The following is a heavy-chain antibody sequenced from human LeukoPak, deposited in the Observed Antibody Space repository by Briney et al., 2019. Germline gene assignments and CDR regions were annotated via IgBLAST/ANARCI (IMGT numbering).Heavy chain of an antibody. CDR1: GGSISSSSYY. J-gene: IGHJ4*02. V-gene: IGHV4-39*01. D-gene: IGHD3-22*01. Sequence: SETLSLTCTVSGGSISSSSYYWGWIRQPPGKGLEWIGSIYYSGSTYYNPSLKSRVTISVGTSKNQFSLNLSSVTAADTAVYCCARLYYDSSGYYQICYFDYWGQGTLVTVSS. CDR3: ARLYYDSSGYYQICYFDY. CDR2: IYYSGST.